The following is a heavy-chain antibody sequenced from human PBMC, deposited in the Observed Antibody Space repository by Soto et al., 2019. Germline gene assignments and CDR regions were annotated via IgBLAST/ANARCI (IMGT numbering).Heavy chain of an antibody. CDR2: IYYSGST. V-gene: IGHV4-59*01. CDR1: GGSISSYY. CDR3: ARSPITMVRERYYFDC. Sequence: SETLSLTCTVSGGSISSYYWSWIRQPPGKGLEWNGYIYYSGSTNYNPSLKSRVTISVDTSKNQFSLKLSSVTAADTAVYYCARSPITMVRERYYFDCWGQGTLVTVSS. J-gene: IGHJ4*02. D-gene: IGHD3-10*01.